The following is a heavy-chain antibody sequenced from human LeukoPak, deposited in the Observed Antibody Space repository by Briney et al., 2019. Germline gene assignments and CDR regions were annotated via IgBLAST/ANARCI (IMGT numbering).Heavy chain of an antibody. CDR3: ARDLGYCSGGSCYGFDY. CDR2: IYYSGST. Sequence: SETLSLTCAVSGGSINSGGYSWNWIRQPPGKGLEGIGYIYYSGSTNYNPSLKSRVTISVDPSKNQFSLKLSSVTAADTAVYYCARDLGYCSGGSCYGFDYWGQGTLVTVSS. CDR1: GGSINSGGYS. J-gene: IGHJ4*02. V-gene: IGHV4-61*08. D-gene: IGHD2-15*01.